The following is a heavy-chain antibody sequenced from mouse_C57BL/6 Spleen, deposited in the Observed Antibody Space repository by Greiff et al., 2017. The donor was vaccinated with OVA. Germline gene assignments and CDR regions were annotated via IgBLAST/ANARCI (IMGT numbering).Heavy chain of an antibody. CDR2: IDPETGGT. J-gene: IGHJ4*01. D-gene: IGHD1-1*01. CDR3: TRSITTVAYAMDY. Sequence: QVQLQQSGAELVRPGDSVTLSCKASGYTFTDYEMHWVKQTPVHGLEWIGAIDPETGGTAYNQKFKGKAILTADKSSSTAYMELRSLTSEDSAVYYCTRSITTVAYAMDYWGQGTSVTVSS. CDR1: GYTFTDYE. V-gene: IGHV1-15*01.